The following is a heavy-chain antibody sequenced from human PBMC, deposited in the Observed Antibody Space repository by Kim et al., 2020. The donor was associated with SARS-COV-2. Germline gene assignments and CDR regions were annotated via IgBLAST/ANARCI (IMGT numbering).Heavy chain of an antibody. CDR1: GFSFGGYW. CDR2: IKSDGST. Sequence: GGSLRLSCAASGFSFGGYWMHWVRQPPGRGLMWASRIKSDGSTIYADSVEGRFTTSRDNAKNTLYLQVNSLRVEDTAVYYCARGNYHGMDVWGPGTTVTV. J-gene: IGHJ6*02. V-gene: IGHV3-74*01. CDR3: ARGNYHGMDV.